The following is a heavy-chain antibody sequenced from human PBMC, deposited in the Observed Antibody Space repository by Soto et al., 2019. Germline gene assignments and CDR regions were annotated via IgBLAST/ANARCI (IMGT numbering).Heavy chain of an antibody. V-gene: IGHV3-15*01. D-gene: IGHD5-18*01. CDR3: ATPRPVSHGYSF. CDR1: GISVSDVC. Sequence: PWETLSLSCAASGISVSDVCMSWIRQAPGKGLEWVACIKSNADDSTKESGTPVKDRFIISRDDTKNTVDLQMHALRTEDTSFYACATPRPVSHGYSFWGHGALVTVSS. J-gene: IGHJ4*01. CDR2: IKSNADDSTK.